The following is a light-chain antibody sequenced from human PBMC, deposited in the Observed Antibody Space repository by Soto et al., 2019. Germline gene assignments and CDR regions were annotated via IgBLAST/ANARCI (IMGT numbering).Light chain of an antibody. V-gene: IGKV3-11*01. CDR1: QDISTY. CDR2: DTF. CDR3: QQRSSWPLT. J-gene: IGKJ4*01. Sequence: IVLTQSPASLSLSPGETATLSCEASQDISTYLAWYQQRPGQPPRLFIYDTFNRVSGAPDRFSASGSGTVFTLTITDVAPEDSATYFCQQRSSWPLTFGGGTKVAIK.